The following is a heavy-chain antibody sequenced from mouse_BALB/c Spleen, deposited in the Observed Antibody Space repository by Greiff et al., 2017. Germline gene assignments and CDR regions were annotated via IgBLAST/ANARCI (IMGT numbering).Heavy chain of an antibody. V-gene: IGHV1-7*01. J-gene: IGHJ4*01. CDR1: GYTFTSYW. CDR3: ARRRRYDAMDY. CDR2: INPSTGYT. Sequence: QVQLKESGAELAKPGASVKMSCKASGYTFTSYWMHWVKQRPGQGLEWIGYINPSTGYTEYNQKFKDKATLTADKSSSTAYMQLSSLTSEDSAVYYCARRRRYDAMDYWGQGTSVTVSA.